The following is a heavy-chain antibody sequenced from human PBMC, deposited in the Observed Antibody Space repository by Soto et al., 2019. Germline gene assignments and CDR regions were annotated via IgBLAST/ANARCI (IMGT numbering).Heavy chain of an antibody. J-gene: IGHJ6*03. Sequence: SETQSLTCTVSGGSISSSSYHWSWIRQPPGKGLEWIGYIYYSGSTNYNPSLKSRVTISVDTSKNQFSLKLSSVTAADTAVYYCARRLGRANYYYMDVWGKGTTVTVSS. CDR3: ARRLGRANYYYMDV. D-gene: IGHD6-19*01. V-gene: IGHV4-61*05. CDR2: IYYSGST. CDR1: GGSISSSSYH.